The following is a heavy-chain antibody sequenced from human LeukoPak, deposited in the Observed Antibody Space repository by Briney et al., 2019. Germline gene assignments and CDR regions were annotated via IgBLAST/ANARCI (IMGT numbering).Heavy chain of an antibody. CDR1: GGSISDYY. Sequence: SETLSLTCTVSGGSISDYYWSWIRQPPGKGLEWIGYIYYSGSTNYTPSLKSRVTISINTSNNQFSLRLSSVTAADTAVYYCAGATSREAFDIWGQGTRVTVSS. CDR3: AGATSREAFDI. D-gene: IGHD2-2*01. J-gene: IGHJ3*02. CDR2: IYYSGST. V-gene: IGHV4-59*01.